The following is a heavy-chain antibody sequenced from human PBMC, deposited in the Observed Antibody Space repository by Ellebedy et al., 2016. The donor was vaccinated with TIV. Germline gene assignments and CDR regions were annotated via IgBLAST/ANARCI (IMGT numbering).Heavy chain of an antibody. J-gene: IGHJ4*02. CDR2: IIPIFGSA. Sequence: AASVKVSCKASGGTFSTYGINWVRQAPGQGLEWMGGIIPIFGSANYAQKFQARVTITADESTTTGYMELSGLRSEDTAVYYCARGIQFWSGPFDYWGQGTLVTVSS. D-gene: IGHD5-18*01. CDR3: ARGIQFWSGPFDY. CDR1: GGTFSTYG. V-gene: IGHV1-69*13.